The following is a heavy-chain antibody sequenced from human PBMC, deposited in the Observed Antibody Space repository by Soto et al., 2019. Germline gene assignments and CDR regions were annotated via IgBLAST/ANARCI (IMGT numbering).Heavy chain of an antibody. D-gene: IGHD2-15*01. CDR3: AGGNLSFDFDS. J-gene: IGHJ4*02. V-gene: IGHV3-30*03. CDR1: GFTFCFFG. CDR2: ISADGSNK. Sequence: GGSLRLSCAASGFTFCFFGMHWVRLAPGKGLEWVAFISADGSNKYYADSVTGRFTLSRDNSKNTVSLQMNTLGDDDTALYYCAGGNLSFDFDSWGQGTLVTVSS.